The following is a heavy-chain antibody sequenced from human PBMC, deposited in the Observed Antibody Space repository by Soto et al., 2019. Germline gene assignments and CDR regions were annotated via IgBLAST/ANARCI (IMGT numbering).Heavy chain of an antibody. V-gene: IGHV3-33*01. D-gene: IGHD2-21*02. CDR1: GFTFSRYA. CDR3: GRTSVVPGYCYHY. Sequence: QVQLVESGGGVVQPGRSLRLSCAASGFTFSRYAMHWVRQAPGKGLEWVAIIWCDGSNEYYADSVKGRFTISRDNSKNTLYLQMNSLIAEDTAVYYCGRTSVVPGYCYHYWGQGTLVNVSS. J-gene: IGHJ4*02. CDR2: IWCDGSNE.